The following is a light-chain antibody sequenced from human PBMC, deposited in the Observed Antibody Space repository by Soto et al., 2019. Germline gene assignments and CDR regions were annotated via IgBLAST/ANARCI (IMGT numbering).Light chain of an antibody. Sequence: QSALTQPASVSGSPGQSITISCTGTSSDIGGSNFVSWYQQHPGKVPKLMIYDVSNRPSGVSNRFSGSKSGNTASLTISGFQADDEADYYCSSHTSSSTLVFGGGTKLTVL. CDR2: DVS. J-gene: IGLJ2*01. V-gene: IGLV2-14*01. CDR3: SSHTSSSTLV. CDR1: SSDIGGSNF.